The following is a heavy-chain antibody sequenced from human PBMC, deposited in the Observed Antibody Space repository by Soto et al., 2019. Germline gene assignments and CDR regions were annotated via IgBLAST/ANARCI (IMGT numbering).Heavy chain of an antibody. D-gene: IGHD3-3*01. CDR2: ISAYNGNT. Sequence: ASVKVSCKASGYTFTSYGISWVRQAPGQGLEWMGWISAYNGNTNYAQKLQGRVTMTTDTSTSTAYMELRSLRSDDTAVYYCARDMTRAKYYDFWSGYYPLFDYWGQGTLVTVSS. J-gene: IGHJ4*02. CDR3: ARDMTRAKYYDFWSGYYPLFDY. CDR1: GYTFTSYG. V-gene: IGHV1-18*01.